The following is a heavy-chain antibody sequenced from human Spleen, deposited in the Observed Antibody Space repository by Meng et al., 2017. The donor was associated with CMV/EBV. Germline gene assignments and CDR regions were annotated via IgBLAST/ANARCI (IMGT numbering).Heavy chain of an antibody. V-gene: IGHV4-34*01. D-gene: IGHD6-13*01. CDR3: ASLIGGAAGTGDY. CDR1: GGSFSGYY. J-gene: IGHJ4*02. CDR2: INHSGST. Sequence: ESLKISCAVYGGSFSGYYWSWIRQPPGKGLEWIGEINHSGSTNYNPSLKSRVTISVDTSKNQFSLKLSSVTAADTAVYYCASLIGGAAGTGDYWGQGTLVTVSS.